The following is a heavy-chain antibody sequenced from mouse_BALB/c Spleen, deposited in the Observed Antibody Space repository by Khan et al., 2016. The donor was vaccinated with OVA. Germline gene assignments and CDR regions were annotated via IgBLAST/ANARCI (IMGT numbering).Heavy chain of an antibody. V-gene: IGHV5-6*01. CDR1: GFTFSTYG. Sequence: MQLEESGGDLVKPGGSLKLSCAASGFTFSTYGMSWVRQTPDKRLEWVATISSGGSYTYYLDSVKGRFTISRDNAKNTLYLQMSSLKSEDTAMYYCARLAYYYNSEGFAYWGQGTLVTVSA. CDR2: ISSGGSYT. D-gene: IGHD1-1*01. CDR3: ARLAYYYNSEGFAY. J-gene: IGHJ3*01.